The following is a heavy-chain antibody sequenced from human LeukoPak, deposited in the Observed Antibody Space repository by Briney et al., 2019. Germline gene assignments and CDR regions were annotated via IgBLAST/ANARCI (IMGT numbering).Heavy chain of an antibody. CDR2: IWYDGSNK. Sequence: GGSLRLSCAASGFTFSSYGMHWVRQAPGKGLEWVAVIWYDGSNKYYADSVKGRFTISRDNAKNTLFLQMSSLRAGDTALYYCAKESYGNPSGYWGQGTRVTVSS. J-gene: IGHJ4*02. D-gene: IGHD4-17*01. V-gene: IGHV3-33*06. CDR3: AKESYGNPSGY. CDR1: GFTFSSYG.